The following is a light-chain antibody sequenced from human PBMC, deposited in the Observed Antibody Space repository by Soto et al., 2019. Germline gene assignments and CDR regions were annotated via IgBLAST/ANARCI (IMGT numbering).Light chain of an antibody. CDR2: QAS. Sequence: DIQMTQSPSTLSAAVGDTVTITCRASQSISNWMAWYQQKPGRTPKLLIYQASSLETGVPGRFRGSGSGTDFILTISNRQPDDFANYYCQQYNKTFGQGTKVEIK. CDR3: QQYNKT. CDR1: QSISNW. J-gene: IGKJ1*01. V-gene: IGKV1-5*03.